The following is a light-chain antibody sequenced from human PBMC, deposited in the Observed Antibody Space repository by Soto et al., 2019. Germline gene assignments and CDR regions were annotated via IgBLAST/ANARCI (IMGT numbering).Light chain of an antibody. J-gene: IGKJ1*01. Sequence: EFVLTQSPGTLSLSPGERATLSCRASQSVGSNYLAWYQQKPGQAPRLLIYGASSRATGIPDRFSGGGSGTDFTLTISRLEPEDFAVYYCQQYGSSPRTFGQGTKVDIK. CDR1: QSVGSNY. CDR3: QQYGSSPRT. CDR2: GAS. V-gene: IGKV3-20*01.